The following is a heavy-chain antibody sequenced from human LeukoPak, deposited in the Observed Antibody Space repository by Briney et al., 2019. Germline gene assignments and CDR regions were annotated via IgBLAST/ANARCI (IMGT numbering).Heavy chain of an antibody. CDR1: GYTFTGYY. J-gene: IGHJ4*02. CDR3: ARAYYYDSSGYYSHFDY. CDR2: INPNSGGT. Sequence: ASVKVSCKASGYTFTGYYMHWVRQAPGQGLEWMGWINPNSGGTNYAQRFQGRVTKHRDPSISTAYMELSRLRSDDTAVYYCARAYYYDSSGYYSHFDYWGQATLVTVSS. V-gene: IGHV1-2*02. D-gene: IGHD3-22*01.